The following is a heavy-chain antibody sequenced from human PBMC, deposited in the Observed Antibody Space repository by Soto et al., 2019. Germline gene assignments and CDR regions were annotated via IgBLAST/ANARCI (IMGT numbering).Heavy chain of an antibody. CDR1: GFTFSGSA. CDR2: IRSRANNYAT. V-gene: IGHV3-73*01. J-gene: IGHJ5*02. CDR3: ARGRPVGWFDP. D-gene: IGHD1-26*01. Sequence: PGGSLRLSCAASGFTFSGSAVHWVRRASGKGLEWVGRIRSRANNYATEYAASVTGRVTMTRDTSTSTVYMELSSLRSEDTAVYYCARGRPVGWFDPWGQGTLVTVSS.